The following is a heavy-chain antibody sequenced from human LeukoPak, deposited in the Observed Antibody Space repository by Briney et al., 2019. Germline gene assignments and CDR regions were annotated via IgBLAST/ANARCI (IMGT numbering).Heavy chain of an antibody. CDR2: IYYSGTT. J-gene: IGHJ6*02. Sequence: SETLSLTCTVSGGSIRYYYWSWIRQSPGKGLEWIGYIYYSGTTNYNPPLKSRVTISVDTSTNQFSLQLRSVTAADTAVYYCAREDPQTTVPEGMDVWGQGTPVTVSS. V-gene: IGHV4-59*01. D-gene: IGHD4-17*01. CDR3: AREDPQTTVPEGMDV. CDR1: GGSIRYYY.